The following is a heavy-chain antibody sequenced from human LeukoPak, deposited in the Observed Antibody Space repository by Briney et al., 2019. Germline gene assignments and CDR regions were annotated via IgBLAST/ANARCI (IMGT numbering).Heavy chain of an antibody. CDR2: ISSGTSFI. CDR3: ARGTTALMDV. V-gene: IGHV3-21*01. CDR1: GFTFSSYW. J-gene: IGHJ6*03. Sequence: GGSLRLSCAASGFTFSSYWMSWVRQAPGKGLEWVSSISSGTSFIYYADSVKGRFTISRDNAKNSLYLQMNSLRAEDTAVYYCARGTTALMDVWGKGTTVTVSS. D-gene: IGHD2-21*02.